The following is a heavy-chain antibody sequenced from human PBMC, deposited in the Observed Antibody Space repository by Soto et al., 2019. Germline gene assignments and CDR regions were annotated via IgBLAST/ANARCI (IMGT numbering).Heavy chain of an antibody. CDR3: ARGQFYDFWSGYYLDY. Sequence: QVPLVQSGAEMKTPGSSVRVSCKASGGTFGKSVISWVRQAPGQGLEWMGGIIPIFGATHYAQKFQGRVTITADEFTITAYMGLSSLQSEDTAVYYCARGQFYDFWSGYYLDYWGQGTLVTVSS. CDR1: GGTFGKSV. D-gene: IGHD3-3*01. CDR2: IIPIFGAT. J-gene: IGHJ4*02. V-gene: IGHV1-69*01.